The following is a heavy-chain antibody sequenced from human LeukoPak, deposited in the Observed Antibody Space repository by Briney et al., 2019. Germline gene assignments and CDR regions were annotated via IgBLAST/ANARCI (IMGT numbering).Heavy chain of an antibody. Sequence: ASVKVPCTASLYSSTTYYIHWVRQAPGQGLEWLGIINPSGGSTIYSERFQGRVTMTGDTSTSTVYLELSSLRSEDTALYCCARTFKVLDAIEIWGHGTMVTVSS. D-gene: IGHD4/OR15-4a*01. J-gene: IGHJ3*02. CDR1: LYSSTTYY. CDR2: INPSGGST. CDR3: ARTFKVLDAIEI. V-gene: IGHV1-46*01.